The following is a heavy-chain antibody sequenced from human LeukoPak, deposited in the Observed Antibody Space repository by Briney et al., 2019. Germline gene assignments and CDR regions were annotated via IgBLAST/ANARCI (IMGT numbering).Heavy chain of an antibody. CDR1: GYTFTGYY. D-gene: IGHD2-2*02. CDR3: ARLDCSSTSCYTYNWFDP. CDR2: INPNSGGT. Sequence: ASVKVSCKASGYTFTGYYMHWVRQAPGQGLEWMGRINPNSGGTNYAQKFQGRVTITRNTSISTAYMELSSLRSEDTAVYYCARLDCSSTSCYTYNWFDPWGQGTLVTVSS. V-gene: IGHV1-2*06. J-gene: IGHJ5*02.